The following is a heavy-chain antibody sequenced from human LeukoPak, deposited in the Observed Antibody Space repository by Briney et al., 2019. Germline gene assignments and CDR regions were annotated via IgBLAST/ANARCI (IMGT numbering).Heavy chain of an antibody. V-gene: IGHV4-34*01. J-gene: IGHJ5*02. Sequence: SETLSLTCAVYGGSFSGYYWSWIRQPPGKGLEWVGEINHSGSTNYNPSLKSRVTISVDTSKNQFSLKLSSVTAADTAVYYCARPIAAAGSLVGWFDPWGQGTLVTVSS. CDR3: ARPIAAAGSLVGWFDP. CDR2: INHSGST. CDR1: GGSFSGYY. D-gene: IGHD6-13*01.